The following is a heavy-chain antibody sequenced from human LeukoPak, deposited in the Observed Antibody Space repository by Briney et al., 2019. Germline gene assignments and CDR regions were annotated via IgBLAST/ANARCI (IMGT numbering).Heavy chain of an antibody. CDR3: ARGLVVRLESCDY. CDR2: INPNSGGT. V-gene: IGHV1-2*02. J-gene: IGHJ4*02. Sequence: GASVKVSCKASGYTFTGYYMHWVRQAPGQGLEWMGWINPNSGGTNYAQKFQGRVTMTRDTSISTAYMEPSRLRSDDTAVYYCARGLVVRLESCDYWGQGTLVTVSS. D-gene: IGHD2-2*01. CDR1: GYTFTGYY.